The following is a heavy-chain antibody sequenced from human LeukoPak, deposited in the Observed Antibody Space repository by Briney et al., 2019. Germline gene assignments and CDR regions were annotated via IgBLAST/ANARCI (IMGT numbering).Heavy chain of an antibody. Sequence: GGSLRLSCAASGFTFSSYAMSWVRQAPGKGLEWVSAITNSGGSTYYADSVKGRFTISRDNAKNSLYLQINSLRAEDTALYYCATAPSRITLFGVVPYYFDYWGQGSLVTVSS. CDR2: ITNSGGST. D-gene: IGHD3-3*01. V-gene: IGHV3-23*01. CDR3: ATAPSRITLFGVVPYYFDY. CDR1: GFTFSSYA. J-gene: IGHJ4*02.